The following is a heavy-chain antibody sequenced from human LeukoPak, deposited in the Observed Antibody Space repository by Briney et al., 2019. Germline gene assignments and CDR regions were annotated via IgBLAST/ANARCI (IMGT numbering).Heavy chain of an antibody. CDR3: ASTYPYCGGDCFIDP. CDR2: IYYSGST. J-gene: IGHJ5*02. V-gene: IGHV4-59*01. D-gene: IGHD2-21*02. Sequence: PSETLSLTCTVSGGSISSYHWSWIRQPPGKGLEWIGYIYYSGSTNYNPSLKSRVTISVDTSKNQFSPKLSSVTAADTAVYYCASTYPYCGGDCFIDPWGQGTLVTVSS. CDR1: GGSISSYH.